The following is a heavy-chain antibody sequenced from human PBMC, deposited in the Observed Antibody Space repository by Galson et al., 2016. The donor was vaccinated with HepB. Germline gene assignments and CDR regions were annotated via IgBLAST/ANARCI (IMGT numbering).Heavy chain of an antibody. V-gene: IGHV3-7*03. Sequence: SLRLSCAASGITLSSYGMHWVRQAPGKGLEWVANTNQDGSERYYVDSVKGRFTISRDNAKNSLHLQMNSLRVDDTAVYYCARGRWLRFAFDIWGQGAMVTVSS. CDR2: TNQDGSER. CDR1: GITLSSYG. D-gene: IGHD5-12*01. J-gene: IGHJ3*02. CDR3: ARGRWLRFAFDI.